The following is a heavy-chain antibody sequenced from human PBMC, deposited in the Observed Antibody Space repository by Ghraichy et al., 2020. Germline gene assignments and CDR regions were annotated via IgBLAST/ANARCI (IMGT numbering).Heavy chain of an antibody. CDR2: ITWDGGTT. D-gene: IGHD2-2*01. Sequence: VSLITWDGGTTYYADSVKVRFTISRANSKHSLYLQRNILTTEDTALSYCAKEGSSTRPFDYWGQGTL. CDR3: AKEGSSTRPFDY. V-gene: IGHV3-43*01. J-gene: IGHJ4*02.